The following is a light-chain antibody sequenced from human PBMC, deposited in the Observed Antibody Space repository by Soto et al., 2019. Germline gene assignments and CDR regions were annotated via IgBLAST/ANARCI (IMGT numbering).Light chain of an antibody. CDR2: DVT. Sequence: QSALTQPASVSGSPGQSITISCTGTSSDIGAYNCVSWYQQHPGKAPKLIIYDVTNRPSGVSSRFSGSKSGNTASLTISGLQAEDEADYHCSSYRGSSALEVFGTGTKLTVL. CDR1: SSDIGAYNC. CDR3: SSYRGSSALEV. J-gene: IGLJ1*01. V-gene: IGLV2-14*01.